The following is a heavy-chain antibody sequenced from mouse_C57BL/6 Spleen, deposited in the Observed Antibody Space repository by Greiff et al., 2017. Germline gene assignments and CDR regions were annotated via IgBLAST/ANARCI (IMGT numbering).Heavy chain of an antibody. V-gene: IGHV5-17*01. CDR1: GFTFSDYG. CDR3: ASRGFLTTVDYAMDY. J-gene: IGHJ4*01. Sequence: EVKLVESGGGLVKPGGSLKLSCAASGFTFSDYGMHWVRQAPEKGLEWVAYISSGSSTISYAVTVKGRFTISRDNAKNTLFLQMTSLRSEDTAMYYCASRGFLTTVDYAMDYWGQGTSVTVSS. D-gene: IGHD1-1*01. CDR2: ISSGSSTI.